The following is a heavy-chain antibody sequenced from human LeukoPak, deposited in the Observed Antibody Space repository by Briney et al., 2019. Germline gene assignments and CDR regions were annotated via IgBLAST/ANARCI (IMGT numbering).Heavy chain of an antibody. V-gene: IGHV4-34*01. CDR1: GGSFSGYY. D-gene: IGHD1-14*01. CDR2: INHSGST. Sequence: SETLSLTCAVYGGSFSGYYWSWIRRPPGKGLEWIGEINHSGSTNYNPSLKSRVTISVDTSKNQFSLKLSSVTAADTAVYYCARRGKPIRNYYFDYWGQGTLVTVSS. J-gene: IGHJ4*02. CDR3: ARRGKPIRNYYFDY.